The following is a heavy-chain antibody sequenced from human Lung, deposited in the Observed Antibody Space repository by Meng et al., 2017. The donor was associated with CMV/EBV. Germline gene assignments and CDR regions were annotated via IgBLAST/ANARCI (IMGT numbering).Heavy chain of an antibody. CDR2: IVPILGIT. J-gene: IGHJ6*02. CDR1: GGMFSSYA. V-gene: IGHV1-69*10. CDR3: ADYRLYSSSSFVQGYYNGLDV. Sequence: XVXVSXXASGGMFSSYAISWVRQAPGQGLEWMGGIVPILGITNYAQNFQDRVTITADKSTSTAYMELNSLRSEDTAVYYCADYRLYSSSSFVQGYYNGLDVWGQGTTVXVSS. D-gene: IGHD6-6*01.